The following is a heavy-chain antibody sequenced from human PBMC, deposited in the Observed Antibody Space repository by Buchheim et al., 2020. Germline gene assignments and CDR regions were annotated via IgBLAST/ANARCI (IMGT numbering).Heavy chain of an antibody. CDR3: AKSIVVPAAYNGVFDH. CDR1: GFTFTNHA. CDR2: ISSTDGST. J-gene: IGHJ4*02. D-gene: IGHD2-2*01. Sequence: EVQLLESGGGLVQPGGSLRLSCTASGFTFTNHAMTWVRQAPGKGLEWVSTISSTDGSTYYADSVKGRFTISRDNSKNTLSLQMNSLRAEDTAVYYCAKSIVVPAAYNGVFDHWGQGAL. V-gene: IGHV3-23*01.